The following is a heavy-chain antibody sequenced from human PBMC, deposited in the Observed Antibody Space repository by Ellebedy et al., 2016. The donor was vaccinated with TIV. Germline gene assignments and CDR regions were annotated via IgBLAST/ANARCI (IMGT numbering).Heavy chain of an antibody. Sequence: SETLSLTXTVSGCSISSGYYWGWIRQPPGKGLEWIGSIYHSGSTYYNPSLKSRVTISVDTSKNQFSLKLSSVTAADTAVYYCAREPHSFDYWGQGTLVTVSS. V-gene: IGHV4-38-2*02. J-gene: IGHJ4*02. CDR3: AREPHSFDY. CDR2: IYHSGST. CDR1: GCSISSGYY.